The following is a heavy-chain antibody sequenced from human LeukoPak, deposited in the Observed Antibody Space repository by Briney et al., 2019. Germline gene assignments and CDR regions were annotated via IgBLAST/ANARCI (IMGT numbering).Heavy chain of an antibody. CDR3: ARVVVVAATGVRWFDP. CDR2: IKQDGSEK. CDR1: GFTFSSYW. J-gene: IGHJ5*02. V-gene: IGHV3-7*01. D-gene: IGHD2-15*01. Sequence: GGSLRLSCAASGFTFSSYWMSWVRQAPGKGLEWVANIKQDGSEKYYVVSVKGRFTISRDNAKNSLYLQMNSLRAEDTAVYYCARVVVVAATGVRWFDPWGQGTLVTVSS.